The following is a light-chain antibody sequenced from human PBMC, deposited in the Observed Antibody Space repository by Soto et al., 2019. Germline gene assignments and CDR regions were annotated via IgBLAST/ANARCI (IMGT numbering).Light chain of an antibody. CDR1: QSVTGSY. J-gene: IGKJ1*01. CDR3: QQYGTSPRS. V-gene: IGKV3-20*01. CDR2: GAS. Sequence: EIVLTQSPGTLSLSPGDRATLSCRASQSVTGSYLAWYQHKPGQAPSRLIYGASSTATGIPNRVSGSGCGTDFALSISGLEPEDFAVYYCQQYGTSPRSFGQGTKVEIK.